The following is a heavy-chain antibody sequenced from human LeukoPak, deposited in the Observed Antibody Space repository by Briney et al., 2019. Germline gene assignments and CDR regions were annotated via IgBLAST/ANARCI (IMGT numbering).Heavy chain of an antibody. Sequence: GGSLRLSCAGSGFTFRSHALSWVRQAPEKGLEFVSGIYENGGTTYYADSVKGRFSISRDNSKNTLYLQMDSLRGEDTAVYYCAKDFRIGYSAHFDYWGQGALVTVSS. D-gene: IGHD2-21*01. CDR1: GFTFRSHA. CDR2: IYENGGTT. CDR3: AKDFRIGYSAHFDY. J-gene: IGHJ4*02. V-gene: IGHV3-23*01.